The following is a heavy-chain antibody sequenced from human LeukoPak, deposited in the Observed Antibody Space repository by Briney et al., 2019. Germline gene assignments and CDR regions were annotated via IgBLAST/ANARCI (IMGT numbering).Heavy chain of an antibody. V-gene: IGHV3-21*01. D-gene: IGHD1-26*01. CDR1: GFTFSTST. CDR3: VRIPNCATFPNWFDP. Sequence: PGGSLRLSCAASGFTFSTSTMNWVRQAPGKGLEWVSSISGASDYIYYGDSVKGRFTISRDNARNSLYLQMNSLRVDDTAVYYCVRIPNCATFPNWFDPWGQGTLVTVSS. J-gene: IGHJ5*02. CDR2: ISGASDYI.